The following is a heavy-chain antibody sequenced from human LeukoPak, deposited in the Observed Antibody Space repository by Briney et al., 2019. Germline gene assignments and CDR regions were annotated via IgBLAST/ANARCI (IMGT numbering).Heavy chain of an antibody. CDR3: ARGPEGFQH. CDR1: GPSISSYY. CDR2: IYYIVST. Sequence: SHTLSLTCTVSGPSISSYYRSWIPHPPRKGLEWLGYIYYIVSTTYNPPLKSRVTLSLDTSKNHFSLKLISVPPPHTPLYFFARGPEGFQHWGQGTLVTVSS. V-gene: IGHV4-59*08. J-gene: IGHJ1*01.